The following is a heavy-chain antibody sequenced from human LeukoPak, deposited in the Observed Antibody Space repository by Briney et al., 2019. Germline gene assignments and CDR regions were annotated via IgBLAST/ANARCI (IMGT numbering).Heavy chain of an antibody. CDR1: GFTFSNYW. Sequence: LAGGPLRLSCAASGFTFSNYWMTWVRQAPGKGLEWVAHINQDGSEEHYMDSVKARFTISRDNAKNSLSLQMNSLRAEDTAVYYCVRDGGVSGYDLLDYWGQGTLVTVSS. J-gene: IGHJ4*02. D-gene: IGHD5-12*01. CDR2: INQDGSEE. V-gene: IGHV3-7*01. CDR3: VRDGGVSGYDLLDY.